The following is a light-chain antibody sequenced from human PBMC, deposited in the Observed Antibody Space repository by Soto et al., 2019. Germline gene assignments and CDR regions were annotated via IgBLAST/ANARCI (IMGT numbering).Light chain of an antibody. J-gene: IGKJ5*01. Sequence: EIGVTQSPATLSVSPGERAILSCRASQSVSSNLAWYQQKPGQAPRLLIYGASTRATGIPARFSGSGSGTEFTLTISSLQSEDFAVYYCQQYNNWPPITFGQGTRLEIK. CDR3: QQYNNWPPIT. CDR2: GAS. V-gene: IGKV3-15*01. CDR1: QSVSSN.